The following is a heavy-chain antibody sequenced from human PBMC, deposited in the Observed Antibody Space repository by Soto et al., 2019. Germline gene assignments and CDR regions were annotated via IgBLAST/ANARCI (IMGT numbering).Heavy chain of an antibody. CDR3: GKDFRGAFDY. V-gene: IGHV3-53*01. Sequence: PGGSLRLSCAVSGVTVNSNFMSWVRQAPGKGLEWVSVIFSGGNADYADSVKGRFIMSRDISKNTLYLQMNSLRAEDTAVYLCGKDFRGAFDYWGQGTLVTVSS. CDR1: GVTVNSNF. J-gene: IGHJ4*02. CDR2: IFSGGNA. D-gene: IGHD3-16*01.